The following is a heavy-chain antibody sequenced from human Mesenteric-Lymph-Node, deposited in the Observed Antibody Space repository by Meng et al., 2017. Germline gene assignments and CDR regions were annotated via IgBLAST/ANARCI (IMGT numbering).Heavy chain of an antibody. CDR2: IYYSGST. D-gene: IGHD6-19*01. V-gene: IGHV4-31*03. J-gene: IGHJ4*02. CDR3: ARVSSGWDYFDY. Sequence: QGHCQGPGPGLVKPSQTLSLTCTVSGGSVSSGGYYWTWICQHPGKGLEWFGHIYYSGSTFYNPSLKRRVIISIDTSKNQFSLNLRSVTAADTAVYYCARVSSGWDYFDYWGQGTLVTVSS. CDR1: GGSVSSGGYY.